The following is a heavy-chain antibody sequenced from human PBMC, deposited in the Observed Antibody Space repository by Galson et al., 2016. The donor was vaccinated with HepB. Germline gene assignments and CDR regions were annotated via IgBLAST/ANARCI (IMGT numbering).Heavy chain of an antibody. J-gene: IGHJ5*02. CDR3: MRIRDSTWFDP. CDR2: INPDRGDS. D-gene: IGHD2/OR15-2a*01. Sequence: SVKVSCKAFGYRFTGYYIHWVRQAPGHGPEWMGWINPDRGDSNTAQRFQGRVTMTRDTSINTTYLELRSLRSDDTAVYYCMRIRDSTWFDPWGQGTLVTVSS. V-gene: IGHV1-2*02. CDR1: GYRFTGYY.